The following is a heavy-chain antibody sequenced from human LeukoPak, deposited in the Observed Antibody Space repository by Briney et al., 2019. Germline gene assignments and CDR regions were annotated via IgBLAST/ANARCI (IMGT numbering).Heavy chain of an antibody. CDR3: ARVRGIGPPDY. D-gene: IGHD6-25*01. CDR2: IHYSGST. Sequence: SETLSLTCTVSGGSITSYYWSWIRQPPGKGLEWIGYIHYSGSTHYNPSLKSRVTITVDTSKNQLSLKLSSVTAADTAVYYCARVRGIGPPDYWGQGTLVTVSS. CDR1: GGSITSYY. J-gene: IGHJ4*02. V-gene: IGHV4-59*01.